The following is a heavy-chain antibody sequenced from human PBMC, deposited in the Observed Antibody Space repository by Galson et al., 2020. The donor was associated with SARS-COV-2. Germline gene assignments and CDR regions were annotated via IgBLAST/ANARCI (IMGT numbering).Heavy chain of an antibody. J-gene: IGHJ3*02. CDR3: VRGEAFDM. Sequence: GESLKISCAASGFTFSSYSMNWVRQAPGKGLEWVAYISSINRIIDYADSVKGRFTISRDNAKKSLYLQMNSLRAEDTAVYYCVRGEAFDMWGQGTMVTVSS. CDR2: ISSINRII. CDR1: GFTFSSYS. V-gene: IGHV3-48*04.